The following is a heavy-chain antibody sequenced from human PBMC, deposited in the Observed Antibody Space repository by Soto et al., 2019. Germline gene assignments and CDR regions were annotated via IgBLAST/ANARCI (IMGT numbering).Heavy chain of an antibody. V-gene: IGHV4-59*01. CDR3: AAGEIGGSYELYFDD. CDR2: INHYGSA. Sequence: SETLSLACTVSGGSFRTSSCTWIRQSPGKGLEWIGYINHYGSATYSPSLRSRVTISVDVSKNQFSLKLFSVTAADTAVYFCAAGEIGGSYELYFDDWGQGRLVTVSS. D-gene: IGHD3-16*01. CDR1: GGSFRTSS. J-gene: IGHJ4*02.